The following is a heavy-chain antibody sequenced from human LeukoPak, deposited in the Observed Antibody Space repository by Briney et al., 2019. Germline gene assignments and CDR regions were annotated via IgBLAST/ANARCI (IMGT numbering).Heavy chain of an antibody. V-gene: IGHV3-23*01. Sequence: QPGGSLRLSCAASGFTFNTYAMSWVRQAPGKGLEWVSSISENGESTYYADSVKGRFTISRDNSRNTLYLQMNSLRAEDTAVYYCARVDTIFGVVIPTFDYWGQGTLVTVSS. J-gene: IGHJ4*02. CDR1: GFTFNTYA. D-gene: IGHD3-3*01. CDR3: ARVDTIFGVVIPTFDY. CDR2: ISENGEST.